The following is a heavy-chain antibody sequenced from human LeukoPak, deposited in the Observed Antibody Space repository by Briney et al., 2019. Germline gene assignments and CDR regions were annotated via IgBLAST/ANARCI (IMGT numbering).Heavy chain of an antibody. V-gene: IGHV1-18*01. J-gene: IGHJ4*02. Sequence: SVKVSCKASGYTFTSYGISWVRQAPGQGLEWMGWISAYNGNTNYAQKLQGRVTMTTDTSTSTAYMELRSLRSDDTAVYYCARSTYSSSWYYHYYFDYWGQGTLVTVSS. CDR2: ISAYNGNT. D-gene: IGHD6-13*01. CDR1: GYTFTSYG. CDR3: ARSTYSSSWYYHYYFDY.